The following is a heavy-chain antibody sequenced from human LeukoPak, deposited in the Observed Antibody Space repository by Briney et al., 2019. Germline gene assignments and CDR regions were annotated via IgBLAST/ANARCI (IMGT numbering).Heavy chain of an antibody. CDR1: GGSISSYY. J-gene: IGHJ5*02. D-gene: IGHD3-10*01. Sequence: PSQTLSLTCTVSGGSISSYYWSWIRQPAGKGLEWIGRIYTSGSTNYNPSLKSRATMSVDTSKNQFSLKLSSVTAADMAVYYCARHVGFITMVRGVINNNWFDPWGQGTLVTVSS. CDR3: ARHVGFITMVRGVINNNWFDP. V-gene: IGHV4-4*07. CDR2: IYTSGST.